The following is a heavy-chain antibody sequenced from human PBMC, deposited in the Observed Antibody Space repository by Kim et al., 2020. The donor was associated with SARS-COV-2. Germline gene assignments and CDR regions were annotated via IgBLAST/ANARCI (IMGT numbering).Heavy chain of an antibody. J-gene: IGHJ5*02. CDR1: GGSVSDFY. V-gene: IGHV4-34*01. CDR2: SDHGGST. D-gene: IGHD2-15*01. CDR3: GSAFGSGGGGVDP. Sequence: SETLSLTCSVYGGSVSDFYWTWIRQPPGKGLEWIGESDHGGSTSYNPSLKSRVSLSVYTSKHQFSLWLTSVTAADTAVDYCGSAFGSGGGGVDPWGQGT.